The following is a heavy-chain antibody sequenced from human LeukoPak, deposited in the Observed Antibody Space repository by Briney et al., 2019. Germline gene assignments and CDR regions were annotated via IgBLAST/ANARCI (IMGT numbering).Heavy chain of an antibody. CDR3: AKDEVTALPDY. Sequence: GGSLRLSCAASGFTFSSYWMSWVRQAPGKGLEWVANIKQDGSEKYYVDSVKGRFTISRDSSKNTLYLQMNSLRAEDTAVYYCAKDEVTALPDYWGQGTLVTVSS. CDR1: GFTFSSYW. CDR2: IKQDGSEK. D-gene: IGHD2-21*02. J-gene: IGHJ4*02. V-gene: IGHV3-7*03.